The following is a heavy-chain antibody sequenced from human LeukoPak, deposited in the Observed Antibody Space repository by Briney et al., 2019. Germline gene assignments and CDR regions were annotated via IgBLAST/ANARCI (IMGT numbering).Heavy chain of an antibody. CDR1: GGSISSYY. CDR3: ARERKAAPPDY. V-gene: IGHV4-59*12. J-gene: IGHJ4*02. Sequence: PSETLSLTCTVSGGSISSYYWSWIRQPPGKGLEWIGYIYYSGSTNYNPSLKSRVTISVDTSKNQFSLKLSYVTAADTAVYYCARERKAAPPDYWGQGTLVTVSS. D-gene: IGHD6-13*01. CDR2: IYYSGST.